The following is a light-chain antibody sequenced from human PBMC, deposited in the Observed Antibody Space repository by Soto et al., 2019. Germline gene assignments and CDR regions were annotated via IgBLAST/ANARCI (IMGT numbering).Light chain of an antibody. CDR3: QQRSNWPPYT. CDR2: DAS. CDR1: QSVSNY. V-gene: IGKV3-11*01. Sequence: EIVLTQSPATLSLSPGERATLSCRASQSVSNYLAWYQQKPGQAPRLLIYDASNRAAGIPARFSGSGSGTVFTLTITSLAPEDFAVYYCQQRSNWPPYTFGQGTKLEIK. J-gene: IGKJ2*01.